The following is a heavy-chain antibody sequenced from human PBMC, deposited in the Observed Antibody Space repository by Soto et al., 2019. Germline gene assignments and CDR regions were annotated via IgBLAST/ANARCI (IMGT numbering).Heavy chain of an antibody. V-gene: IGHV4-30-2*01. CDR3: ARGHYYYSIDF. Sequence: SETLSLTCAVSGGSVSSGVFSWNWIRQPPGQGLEWIGYISHGGSPHYTPSLRSRVSISVDRSTNVISLNLTSMTPADTAMYFCARGHYYYSIDFWGQGTKVTVSS. J-gene: IGHJ6*02. CDR1: GGSVSSGVFS. CDR2: ISHGGSP.